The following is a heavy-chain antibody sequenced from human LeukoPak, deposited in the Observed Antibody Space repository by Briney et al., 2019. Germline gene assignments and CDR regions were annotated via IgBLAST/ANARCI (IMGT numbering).Heavy chain of an antibody. V-gene: IGHV1-18*01. Sequence: ASVKVSCKASGYTFTNYGISWVRQAPGQGLEWVGWIRADNGNTNYAQKLQGRVTMTTDTSTSTAYMELRSLGSDETAVYYCARVDLLTGYDFFDYWVQGTLVTVSS. CDR3: ARVDLLTGYDFFDY. J-gene: IGHJ4*02. D-gene: IGHD3-9*01. CDR1: GYTFTNYG. CDR2: IRADNGNT.